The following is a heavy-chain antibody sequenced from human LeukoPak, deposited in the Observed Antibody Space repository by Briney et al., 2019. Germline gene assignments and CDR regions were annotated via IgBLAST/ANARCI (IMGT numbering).Heavy chain of an antibody. V-gene: IGHV3-49*03. CDR3: SCGSGSLPSHY. D-gene: IGHD3-10*01. Sequence: GGSLRLSRTASGFTFGDYAVSWFRQASGKGLEWVGFIRSKAYGGTTEYAASVKGRFAISRDDSKSIAYLQMNSLKTEDTAVYYCSCGSGSLPSHYWGQGTLVTVSS. CDR2: IRSKAYGGTT. J-gene: IGHJ4*02. CDR1: GFTFGDYA.